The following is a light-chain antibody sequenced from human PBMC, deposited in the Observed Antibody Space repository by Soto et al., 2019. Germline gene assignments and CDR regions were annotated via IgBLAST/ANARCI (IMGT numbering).Light chain of an antibody. V-gene: IGLV2-8*01. CDR2: EVN. CDR1: SSDVGGYNY. J-gene: IGLJ1*01. Sequence: QSALTQPPSASGSPGQSVAISCTGTSSDVGGYNYVSWYQQHPGKAPKLMIYEVNKRPSGVPDRFSGSKSGNTASLTGSGLQAEDEADYYSSSYAGSSNVFGTGTKLTVL. CDR3: SSYAGSSNV.